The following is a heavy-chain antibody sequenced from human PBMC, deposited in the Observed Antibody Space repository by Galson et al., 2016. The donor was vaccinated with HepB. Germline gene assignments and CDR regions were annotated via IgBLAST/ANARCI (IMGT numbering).Heavy chain of an antibody. Sequence: PALVKPTQTLTLTCTFSGFSLTTSGMCVSWIRQPPGKALEWLALIDWNDNKYYSTSLKTRLTISKDTSKDQVVLTMTNMDPVDTATYYCARERWERTHFYRGMDVWGQGTTVTVSS. CDR1: GFSLTTSGMC. CDR2: IDWNDNK. D-gene: IGHD1-26*01. V-gene: IGHV2-70*01. CDR3: ARERWERTHFYRGMDV. J-gene: IGHJ6*02.